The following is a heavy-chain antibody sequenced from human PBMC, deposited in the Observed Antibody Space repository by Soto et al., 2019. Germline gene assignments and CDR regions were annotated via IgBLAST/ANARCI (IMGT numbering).Heavy chain of an antibody. D-gene: IGHD6-13*01. J-gene: IGHJ4*02. CDR1: GFTFSSYA. CDR2: ISGSGGST. V-gene: IGHV3-23*01. CDR3: AKPGYSSSWYRNFDY. Sequence: PGGSLRLSCAASGFTFSSYAMNWVRQAPGKGLEWVSGISGSGGSTYYADSVRGRFTISRDNSKNTLYVQMNSLRAEDTAVYYCAKPGYSSSWYRNFDYWGQGTLVTVSS.